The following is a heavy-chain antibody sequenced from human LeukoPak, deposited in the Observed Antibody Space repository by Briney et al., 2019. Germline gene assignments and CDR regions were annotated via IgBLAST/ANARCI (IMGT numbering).Heavy chain of an antibody. D-gene: IGHD2-2*01. CDR1: GFTFSSFG. CDR2: ISISSSTI. J-gene: IGHJ4*02. Sequence: GGSLRLACAASGFTFSSFGMNWVRQAPGKGLEWISYISISSSTIYYADSVKGRFTISRDNAKNSLYLQMNSLRAEDTAVYYCAKDPRASVVVPAATDYWGQGTLVTVSS. CDR3: AKDPRASVVVPAATDY. V-gene: IGHV3-48*01.